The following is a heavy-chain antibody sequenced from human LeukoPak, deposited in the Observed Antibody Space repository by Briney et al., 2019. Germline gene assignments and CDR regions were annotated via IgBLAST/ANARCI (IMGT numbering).Heavy chain of an antibody. J-gene: IGHJ4*02. Sequence: SVKVSCKASGYTFTHHYIHWVRQAPGQGLEWMGMINPNGGATSYAHRFQGTLTMTKDTSTSTVYMELSSLRSEDTAVYYCARELLLHWGQGTLVTVSS. CDR1: GYTFTHHY. V-gene: IGHV1-46*01. D-gene: IGHD3-22*01. CDR3: ARELLLH. CDR2: INPNGGAT.